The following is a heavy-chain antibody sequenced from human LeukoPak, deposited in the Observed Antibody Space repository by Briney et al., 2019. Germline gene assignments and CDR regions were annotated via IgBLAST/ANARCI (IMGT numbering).Heavy chain of an antibody. CDR2: IKQDGSEK. CDR3: AKTLTTAYFDY. J-gene: IGHJ4*02. V-gene: IGHV3-7*01. D-gene: IGHD4-17*01. Sequence: SGGSLRLSCAASGFTFSSYWMSWVRQAPGKGLEWVANIKQDGSEKYYVDSVKGRFTISRDNSKNTLYLQMNSLRVDDTAVYYCAKTLTTAYFDYWGQGTLVTVSS. CDR1: GFTFSSYW.